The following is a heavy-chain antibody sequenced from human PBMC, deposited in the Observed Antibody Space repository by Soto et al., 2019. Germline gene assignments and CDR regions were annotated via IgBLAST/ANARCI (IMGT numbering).Heavy chain of an antibody. CDR1: CGSMISYY. CDR3: ARRPGFGHAFDI. Sequence: PXXTLSLTCTVSCGSMISYYWNWIRQPPGKGLEWIGYXYYSGXIHYNHYLNNXXTISVDTXXNQFYLNLTSVTAADTAVYYCARRPGFGHAFDIWGQGTMVTVSS. V-gene: IGHV4-59*08. CDR2: XYYSGXI. J-gene: IGHJ3*02. D-gene: IGHD3-10*01.